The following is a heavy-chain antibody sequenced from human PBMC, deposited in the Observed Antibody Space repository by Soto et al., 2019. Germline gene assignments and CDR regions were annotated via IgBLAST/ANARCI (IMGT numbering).Heavy chain of an antibody. CDR3: ARGQEGVVATH. Sequence: QVQLQQWGAGLLKPSETLSLNCAVTGGSLSGYYWSWIRQPPGKGLEWIGEVKDGGHTNYSPSIRGRVTISSDTSNSQFSLRLNSVTAADTGVYYCARGQEGVVATHCDQGSLVTVSS. J-gene: IGHJ4*02. CDR2: VKDGGHT. D-gene: IGHD5-12*01. CDR1: GGSLSGYY. V-gene: IGHV4-34*01.